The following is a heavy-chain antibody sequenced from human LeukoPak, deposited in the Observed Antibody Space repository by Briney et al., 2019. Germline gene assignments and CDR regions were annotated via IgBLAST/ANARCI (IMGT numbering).Heavy chain of an antibody. CDR1: GYTFTSYA. CDR3: ASMGDVVVTARGYYYYYGMDV. CDR2: INTNTGNP. Sequence: ASVKVSCKASGYTFTSYAMNWVRQAPGQGLEWMGWINTNTGNPTYAQGFTGRFVFSLDTSVSTAYLQISSLKAEDTAVYYCASMGDVVVTARGYYYYYGMDVWGQGTTVTVSS. D-gene: IGHD2-21*02. V-gene: IGHV7-4-1*02. J-gene: IGHJ6*02.